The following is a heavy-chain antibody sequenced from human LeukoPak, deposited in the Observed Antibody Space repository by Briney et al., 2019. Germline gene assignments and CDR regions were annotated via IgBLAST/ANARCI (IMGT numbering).Heavy chain of an antibody. CDR1: GFTFRSHW. V-gene: IGHV3-7*04. D-gene: IGHD5-18*01. Sequence: GGSLRLSCAASGFTFRSHWMSWVRQAPGKGLQWVASIKQDGSEKLYLDSVRGRFTISRDNAENSLYLQMNSLRDEDTAVYYCARLVGMVTTYDIWGQGAMVTVSS. J-gene: IGHJ3*02. CDR2: IKQDGSEK. CDR3: ARLVGMVTTYDI.